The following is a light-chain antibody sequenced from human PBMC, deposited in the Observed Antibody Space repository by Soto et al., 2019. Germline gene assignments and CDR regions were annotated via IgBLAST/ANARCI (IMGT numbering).Light chain of an antibody. CDR2: SAS. V-gene: IGKV1-39*01. CDR3: QQTYTTPLT. Sequence: DIQMTQSPSALSASVGDSVTISCRASQGVSSKVNWYQQKPGRAPKLLIHSASTLLSGVSTRFSGRRSGTDFTLTISRLQPEDFASDFCQQTYTTPLTFGGGTKVEIK. J-gene: IGKJ4*01. CDR1: QGVSSK.